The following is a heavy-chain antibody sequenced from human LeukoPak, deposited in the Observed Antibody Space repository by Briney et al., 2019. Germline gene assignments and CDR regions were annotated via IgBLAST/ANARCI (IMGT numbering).Heavy chain of an antibody. CDR3: TKDRHSSGWPNWFDP. Sequence: PGGSLRLSCSGSGFTFSSYDMSWVRQAPGKGLEWVSSISGDYVGKYYAESVRGRFTISRDNSKYTLYLQMNSLRAEDTALYFCTKDRHSSGWPNWFDPWGQGSLFIVSS. CDR2: ISGDYVGK. CDR1: GFTFSSYD. J-gene: IGHJ5*02. V-gene: IGHV3-23*01. D-gene: IGHD6-19*01.